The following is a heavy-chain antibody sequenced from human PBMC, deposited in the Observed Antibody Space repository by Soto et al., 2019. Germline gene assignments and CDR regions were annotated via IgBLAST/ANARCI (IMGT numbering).Heavy chain of an antibody. CDR1: GYTFTSYA. CDR3: ARDPNDSSAYYHHYYYGMDV. CDR2: INAGNGNT. Sequence: ASVNVSCKASGYTFTSYAMHWVRQAPGQRLEWMGWINAGNGNTKYSQKFQGRVTITRDTSASTAYMELSSLRSEDTAVYYCARDPNDSSAYYHHYYYGMDVWGQGTTVTVS. D-gene: IGHD3-22*01. J-gene: IGHJ6*02. V-gene: IGHV1-3*01.